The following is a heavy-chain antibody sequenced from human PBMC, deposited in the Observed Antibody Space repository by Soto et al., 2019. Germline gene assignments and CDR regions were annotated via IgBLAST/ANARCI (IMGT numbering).Heavy chain of an antibody. CDR3: AREDFDWLLFGY. D-gene: IGHD3-9*01. CDR2: IWYDGSNK. V-gene: IGHV3-33*01. J-gene: IGHJ4*02. Sequence: HPGGSLRLSCAASGFTFSSYGMHWVRQAPGKGLEWVAVIWYDGSNKYYADSVKGRFTISRDNSKNTLYLQMNSLRAEDTAVYYCAREDFDWLLFGYWGQGTLVTVSS. CDR1: GFTFSSYG.